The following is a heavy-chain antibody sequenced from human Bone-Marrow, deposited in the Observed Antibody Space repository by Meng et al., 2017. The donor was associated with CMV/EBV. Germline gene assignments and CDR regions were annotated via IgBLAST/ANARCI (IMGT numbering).Heavy chain of an antibody. CDR1: GFTVSSNY. CDR2: ISYDGSNK. CDR3: ASKESYFYDSNYYGMDV. Sequence: LTCAASGFTVSSNYMSWVRQAPGKGLEWVAVISYDGSNKYYADSVKGRFTISRDNAKNSLHLQMSSLRVEDTAVYYCASKESYFYDSNYYGMDVWGQGTTVTVSS. D-gene: IGHD3-22*01. J-gene: IGHJ6*02. V-gene: IGHV3-30-3*01.